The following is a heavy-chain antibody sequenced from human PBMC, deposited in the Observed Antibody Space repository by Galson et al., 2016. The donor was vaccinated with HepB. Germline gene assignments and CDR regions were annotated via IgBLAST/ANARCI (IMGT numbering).Heavy chain of an antibody. CDR3: ASLLYDISVTRTFNI. Sequence: SVKVSCKASGYTFTDYYMHWVRQAPGQGLEWMGWINPNRGDTNYAQKFKGRVTMTRDTSISTAYMELSSMRSDDTAVYYCASLLYDISVTRTFNIWGPGTLITVSS. CDR1: GYTFTDYY. CDR2: INPNRGDT. D-gene: IGHD3-22*01. V-gene: IGHV1-2*02. J-gene: IGHJ3*02.